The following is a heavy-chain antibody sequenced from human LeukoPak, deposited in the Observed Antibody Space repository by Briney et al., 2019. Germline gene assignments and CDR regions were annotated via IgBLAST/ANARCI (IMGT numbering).Heavy chain of an antibody. CDR1: GYTFTSYG. CDR3: ARGAASSTRRDPFDY. CDR2: ISAYNGNT. V-gene: IGHV1-18*01. Sequence: ASVTVSCKASGYTFTSYGISWVRQAPGQGLEWMGWISAYNGNTNYAQKLQGRVTMTTDTSTSTAYMELRSLGSDDTAVYYCARGAASSTRRDPFDYWGQGTLVTVSS. J-gene: IGHJ4*02. D-gene: IGHD2-2*01.